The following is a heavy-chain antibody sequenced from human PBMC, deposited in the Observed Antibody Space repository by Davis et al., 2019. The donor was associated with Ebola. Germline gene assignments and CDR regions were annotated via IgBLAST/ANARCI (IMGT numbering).Heavy chain of an antibody. CDR2: ISYDGSSK. CDR3: AKDRSSGSYDDYYMDV. CDR1: EFTLISYS. J-gene: IGHJ6*03. V-gene: IGHV3-30*18. Sequence: PGGSLRLSCAASEFTLISYSMTWVRQAPGKGLEWVAVISYDGSSKYYADSVKGRFTISRDNSKNTLYLQMNSLRAEDTAVYYCAKDRSSGSYDDYYMDVWGKGTTVTVSS. D-gene: IGHD1-26*01.